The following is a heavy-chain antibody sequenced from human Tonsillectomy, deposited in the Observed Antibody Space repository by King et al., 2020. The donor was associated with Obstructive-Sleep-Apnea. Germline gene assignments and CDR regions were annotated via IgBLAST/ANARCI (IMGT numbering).Heavy chain of an antibody. Sequence: VQLVDSGAEVKKPGASVKVSCKASGYTVTGYYMHCVRQSPVQVLEWIGWINPNNWGTNYEQKVDGKVTMTRDTSFSTAYMELGRRRFDDTAVYYCARESAAVGVRGVMGNWFDPWGQGTLVTVSS. CDR2: INPNNWGT. V-gene: IGHV1-2*02. J-gene: IGHJ5*02. CDR1: GYTVTGYY. CDR3: ARESAAVGVRGVMGNWFDP. D-gene: IGHD3-10*01.